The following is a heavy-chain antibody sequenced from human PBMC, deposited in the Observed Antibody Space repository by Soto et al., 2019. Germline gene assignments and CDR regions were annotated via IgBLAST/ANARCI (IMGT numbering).Heavy chain of an antibody. CDR3: ERGGYDSSGYRAFDP. CDR2: INPNSGGT. Sequence: GASVKVSCKASGYTFTGYYMHWVRQAPGQGLEWMGWINPNSGGTNYAQKFQGWVTMTRDTSISTAYMELSRLRSDDTAVYYCERGGYDSSGYRAFDPWGQGTLVTVSS. CDR1: GYTFTGYY. D-gene: IGHD3-22*01. V-gene: IGHV1-2*04. J-gene: IGHJ5*02.